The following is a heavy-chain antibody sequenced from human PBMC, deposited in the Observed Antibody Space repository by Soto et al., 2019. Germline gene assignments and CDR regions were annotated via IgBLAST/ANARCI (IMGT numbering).Heavy chain of an antibody. CDR3: ASGDPYYYGSGSYRGGFDY. CDR1: GGTFSSYT. V-gene: IGHV1-69*02. Sequence: QVQLVQSGAEVKKPGPSVKVSCKASGGTFSSYTISWVRQAPGQGLEWMGRIIPILGIANYAQKFQGRVTITADKSTSTAYMELSSLRSEDTAVYYCASGDPYYYGSGSYRGGFDYWGQGTLVTVSS. CDR2: IIPILGIA. J-gene: IGHJ4*02. D-gene: IGHD3-10*01.